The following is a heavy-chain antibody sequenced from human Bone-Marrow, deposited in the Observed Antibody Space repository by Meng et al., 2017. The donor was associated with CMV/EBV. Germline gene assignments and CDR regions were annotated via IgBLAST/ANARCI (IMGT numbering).Heavy chain of an antibody. Sequence: GGCPRLSCAASGFTFSDYYMSWIRQAPGKGLEWVANIKEDGREKYYVDSVEGRFTVSRDNAKNSLYLQMDSLRVEDTAVYFCARGKVYFDYWGRGALVTVSS. V-gene: IGHV3-7*01. J-gene: IGHJ4*02. CDR3: ARGKVYFDY. CDR1: GFTFSDYY. CDR2: IKEDGREK.